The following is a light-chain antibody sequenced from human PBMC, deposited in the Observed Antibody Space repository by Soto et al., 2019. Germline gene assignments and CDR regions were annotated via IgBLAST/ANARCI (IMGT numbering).Light chain of an antibody. Sequence: DIEMTQSPSTLSASVGDRVTITCRASQTVDSWLAWYHQIPGKAPILLIYTAFNLAIGVLVRFSGSGSGTDFTLTINSLHPDDFAIYYCQHYRIYSGTFGQGTKVDIK. CDR3: QHYRIYSGT. V-gene: IGKV1-5*03. J-gene: IGKJ2*02. CDR2: TAF. CDR1: QTVDSW.